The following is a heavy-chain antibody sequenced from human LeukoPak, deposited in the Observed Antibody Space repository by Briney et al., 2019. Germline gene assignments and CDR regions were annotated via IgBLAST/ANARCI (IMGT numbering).Heavy chain of an antibody. V-gene: IGHV3-23*01. CDR2: ISGSGGST. J-gene: IGHJ4*02. CDR3: AKDWGTVTVPTGWDY. Sequence: HAGGSLRLSCAASGFTFSGYAMSWVRQAPGKGLEWVSAISGSGGSTYYADSVKGRFTISRDNSKNTLYLQMNSLRAEDTAVYYCAKDWGTVTVPTGWDYWGQGALVTVSS. D-gene: IGHD4-17*01. CDR1: GFTFSGYA.